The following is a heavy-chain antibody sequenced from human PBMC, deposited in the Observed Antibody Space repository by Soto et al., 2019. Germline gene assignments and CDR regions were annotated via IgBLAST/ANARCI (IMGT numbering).Heavy chain of an antibody. Sequence: SETLSLTCAVYGGSFSGYYWSWIRQPPGKGLEWIGEINHSGSTNYNPSLKSRVTISVDTSKNQFSLKLSSVTAADTAVYYSHSRGRDGMDVWGQGTTVTVSS. D-gene: IGHD3-16*01. V-gene: IGHV4-34*01. CDR1: GGSFSGYY. J-gene: IGHJ6*02. CDR2: INHSGST. CDR3: HSRGRDGMDV.